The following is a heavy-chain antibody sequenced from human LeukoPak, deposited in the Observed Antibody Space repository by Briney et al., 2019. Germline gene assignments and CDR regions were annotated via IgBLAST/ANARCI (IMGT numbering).Heavy chain of an antibody. D-gene: IGHD3-3*01. Sequence: QLGGSLRLSCAASGFTFSGYPIHWVRQAPGKGLEWVAVISYDGSNKYYADSVKGRFTISRDNSKNTLYLQMNSLRAEDTAVYYCARDGGYDFWSGYYQDYWGQGTLVTVSS. CDR2: ISYDGSNK. J-gene: IGHJ4*02. CDR1: GFTFSGYP. V-gene: IGHV3-30-3*01. CDR3: ARDGGYDFWSGYYQDY.